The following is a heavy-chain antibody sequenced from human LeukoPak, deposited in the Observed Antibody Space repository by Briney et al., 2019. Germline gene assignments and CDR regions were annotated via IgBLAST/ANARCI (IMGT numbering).Heavy chain of an antibody. CDR1: GYTFTSYI. CDR3: ARDRHIAAAVYYYYMDV. Sequence: ASVKVCCKASGYTFTSYIISWVRQAPGQGLEWMGWINAYNGNTDYAQRVQGRVTMTTDTSTSTAYMELRSLRSDDTAVYYCARDRHIAAAVYYYYMDVWGKGTPVTVSS. V-gene: IGHV1-18*01. J-gene: IGHJ6*03. CDR2: INAYNGNT. D-gene: IGHD6-13*01.